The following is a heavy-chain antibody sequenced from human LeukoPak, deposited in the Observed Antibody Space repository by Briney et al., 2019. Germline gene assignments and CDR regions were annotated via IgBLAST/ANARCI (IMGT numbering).Heavy chain of an antibody. CDR2: IRVHNGDT. J-gene: IGHJ3*01. V-gene: IGHV1-18*01. Sequence: EASVKVSCKASGYMFAVFGITWVRQAPGQGLEWMGSIRVHNGDTNYAQKFQGRLTMTTDTSATTAYMELRSLKSDDTAVYYCARDLDDVGVAIDFWGQGTMVTVSS. D-gene: IGHD1-26*01. CDR3: ARDLDDVGVAIDF. CDR1: GYMFAVFG.